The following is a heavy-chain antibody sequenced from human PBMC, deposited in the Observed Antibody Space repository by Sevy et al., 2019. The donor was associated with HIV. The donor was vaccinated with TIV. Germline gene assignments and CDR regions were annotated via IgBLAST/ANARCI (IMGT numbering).Heavy chain of an antibody. V-gene: IGHV1-3*04. CDR2: INTGTGDK. CDR1: GDPLNVYK. Sequence: ASVKVSCKASGDPLNVYKIHWVRQAPGQSLEWMGWINTGTGDKRFSQNFQGRVALTKDTSASTAYMELSSLRSEDTAIYYCARNEDIWGQGTMVTVSS. J-gene: IGHJ3*02. CDR3: ARNEDI.